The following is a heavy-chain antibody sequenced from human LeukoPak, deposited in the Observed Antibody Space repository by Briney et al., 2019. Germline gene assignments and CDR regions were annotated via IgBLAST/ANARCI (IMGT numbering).Heavy chain of an antibody. CDR2: ITASGTTI. V-gene: IGHV3-48*03. Sequence: PGGSLRLSCAVSGFLFKTYEMTWVRQAPGKGLEWLSSITASGTTIYYADSVRGRFRISRDNAKTSLFLHLNSLKSEDTGIYYCARTIMRDSGWSFYFDSWGQGTLVTVPS. CDR3: ARTIMRDSGWSFYFDS. D-gene: IGHD6-19*01. J-gene: IGHJ4*02. CDR1: GFLFKTYE.